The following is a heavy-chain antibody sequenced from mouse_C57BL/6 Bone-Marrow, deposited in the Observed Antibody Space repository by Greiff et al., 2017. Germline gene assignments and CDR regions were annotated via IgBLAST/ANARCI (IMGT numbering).Heavy chain of an antibody. V-gene: IGHV1-49*01. CDR3: ASGDYGRVYARDY. J-gene: IGHJ4*01. D-gene: IGHD1-1*02. CDR1: YFTFTACS. Sequence: LQQSGAELVRPGSSVKLSCKASYFTFTACSMHWVKQRPGHGLEWIGSIPLSSGATEYSQNFKGKATLTANTSSSTAYMELSSLTSEDSAVYYCASGDYGRVYARDYWGQGTSVTVSS. CDR2: IPLSSGAT.